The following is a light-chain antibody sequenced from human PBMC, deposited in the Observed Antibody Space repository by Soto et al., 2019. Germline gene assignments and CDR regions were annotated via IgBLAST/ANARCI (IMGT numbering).Light chain of an antibody. CDR2: GAS. Sequence: SPGEGARLSCSASQSVSSSDIAWYQQRPGQTPSLLIYGASTRATGIPDRFSGSGSGTHFTLTISILDPGHFAVYYCQHLSRHTFTFALGT. V-gene: IGKV3-20*01. CDR1: QSVSSSD. J-gene: IGKJ3*01. CDR3: QHLSRHTFT.